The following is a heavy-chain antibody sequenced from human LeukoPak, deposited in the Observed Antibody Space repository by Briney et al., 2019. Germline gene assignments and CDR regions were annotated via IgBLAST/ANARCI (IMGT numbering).Heavy chain of an antibody. J-gene: IGHJ4*02. Sequence: SETLSLTXAVYGGSFGGYYWSWIRQTPGKGLEWIGEINHSGSTNYNPSLKSRVTISVDTSKNQFSLKLSSVTAADTAVYYCARVLTTVTLFDYWGQGTLVTVSS. CDR3: ARVLTTVTLFDY. CDR2: INHSGST. V-gene: IGHV4-34*01. CDR1: GGSFGGYY. D-gene: IGHD4-17*01.